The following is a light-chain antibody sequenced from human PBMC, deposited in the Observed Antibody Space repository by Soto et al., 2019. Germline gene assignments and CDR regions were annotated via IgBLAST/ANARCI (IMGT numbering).Light chain of an antibody. J-gene: IGKJ1*01. Sequence: EMVLTQSPATVSLSPLERATLSFMASQSVSSSYLAWYQQKPGQAPRLLIYGASSRATGIPDRFSGSGSGTDFTLTISRLEPEDFAVYYCQQYGSSPETFGQGTKVDIK. V-gene: IGKV3-20*01. CDR1: QSVSSSY. CDR3: QQYGSSPET. CDR2: GAS.